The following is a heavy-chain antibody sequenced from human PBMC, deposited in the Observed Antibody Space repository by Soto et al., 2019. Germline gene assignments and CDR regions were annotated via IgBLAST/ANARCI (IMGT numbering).Heavy chain of an antibody. CDR2: ISSSSSYI. J-gene: IGHJ4*02. CDR1: GFTFSSYS. D-gene: IGHD2-2*01. Sequence: PGGSLRLSCATSGFTFSSYSMNWVRQAPGKGLEWVSSISSSSSYIYYADSVKGRFTISRDNAKNSLYLQMNSLRAEDTAVYYCARGPRGSVVVPAALIDYWGQGTLVTVSS. CDR3: ARGPRGSVVVPAALIDY. V-gene: IGHV3-21*01.